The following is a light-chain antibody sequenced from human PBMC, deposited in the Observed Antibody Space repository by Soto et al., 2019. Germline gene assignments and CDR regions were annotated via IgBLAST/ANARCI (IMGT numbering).Light chain of an antibody. Sequence: EMVMKQSPATLSVSPGERATLSCRASQSVSSNLAWYQQKPGQAPRLLIYGASTRATGIPARFSGSGSGTEFTPTISSLQSEDFAVYYCQQYNNWPPWTFGQGTKVDVK. CDR1: QSVSSN. CDR2: GAS. V-gene: IGKV3-15*01. J-gene: IGKJ1*01. CDR3: QQYNNWPPWT.